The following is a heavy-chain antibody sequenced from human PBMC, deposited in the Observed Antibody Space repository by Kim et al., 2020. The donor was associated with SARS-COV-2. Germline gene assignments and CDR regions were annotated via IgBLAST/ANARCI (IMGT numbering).Heavy chain of an antibody. CDR1: GYSFTSYW. V-gene: IGHV5-51*01. CDR2: IYPGDSDT. CDR3: ARLGSRGATAMGNWFDP. D-gene: IGHD5-18*01. Sequence: GESLKISCKGSGYSFTSYWIGWVRQMPGKGLEWMGIIYPGDSDTRYSPSFQGQVTISADKSISTAYLQWSSLKASDTAMYYCARLGSRGATAMGNWFDPWGQGTLVTVSS. J-gene: IGHJ5*02.